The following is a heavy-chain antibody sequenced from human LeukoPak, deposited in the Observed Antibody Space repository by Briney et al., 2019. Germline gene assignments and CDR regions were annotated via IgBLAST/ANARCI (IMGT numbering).Heavy chain of an antibody. J-gene: IGHJ4*02. V-gene: IGHV3-9*03. CDR3: AKDTLRYFDWLLDY. CDR2: ISWNSGSI. Sequence: PGGSLRLSCAPSGFTFDDYAMHWVRQAPGKGLEWVSGISWNSGSIGYADSVKGRFTISRDNAKNSLYLQMNSLRAEDMALYYCAKDTLRYFDWLLDYWGQGTLVTVSS. CDR1: GFTFDDYA. D-gene: IGHD3-9*01.